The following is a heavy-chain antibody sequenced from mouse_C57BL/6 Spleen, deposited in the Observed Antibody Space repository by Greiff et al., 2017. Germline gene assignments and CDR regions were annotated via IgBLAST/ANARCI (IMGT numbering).Heavy chain of an antibody. J-gene: IGHJ4*01. D-gene: IGHD1-1*01. CDR3: ARSHYGRDYAIDY. Sequence: VQLQQSGAELVKPGASVKISCKASGYAFSSYWMNWVKQRPGKGLEWIGQIYPGDGDTNYNGKFKGKATLTADKSSSTAYMQLSSLTSEDSAVYFCARSHYGRDYAIDYWGQGTSVTVSS. V-gene: IGHV1-80*01. CDR1: GYAFSSYW. CDR2: IYPGDGDT.